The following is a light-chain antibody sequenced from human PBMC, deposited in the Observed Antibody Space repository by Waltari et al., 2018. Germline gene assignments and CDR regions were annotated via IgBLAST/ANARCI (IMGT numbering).Light chain of an antibody. Sequence: QSVLTQPPSPSGNPGQRLTTYCPGSRSNYGNNYVFWYQPFPGTAPKPRMYMNGQRPSGVPDRFSGSKSGATASLAISRVEAGDEAEYFCQVWDANNDPGVFGTGTEVTVL. CDR1: RSNYGNNY. CDR2: MNG. J-gene: IGLJ1*01. V-gene: IGLV1-47*01. CDR3: QVWDANNDPGV.